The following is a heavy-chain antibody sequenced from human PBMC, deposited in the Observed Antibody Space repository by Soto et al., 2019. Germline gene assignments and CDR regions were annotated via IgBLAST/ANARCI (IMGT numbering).Heavy chain of an antibody. CDR1: GFTFSSYA. V-gene: IGHV3-23*01. D-gene: IGHD3-3*01. CDR3: AKDLGRLERFLEWLAWDYHYGMDV. CDR2: ISGSGGST. J-gene: IGHJ6*02. Sequence: PGGSLRLSCAASGFTFSSYAMSWVRQAPGKGLEWVSAISGSGGSTYYADSVKGRFTISRDNSKNTLYLQMNSLRAEDTAVYYCAKDLGRLERFLEWLAWDYHYGMDVWGQGTTVTVSS.